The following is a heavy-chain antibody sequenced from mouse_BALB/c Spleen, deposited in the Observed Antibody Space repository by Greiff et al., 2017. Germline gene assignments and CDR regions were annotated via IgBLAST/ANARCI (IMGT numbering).Heavy chain of an antibody. CDR1: GSNIKATN. J-gene: IGHJ2*01. CDR2: IDPANGNT. V-gene: IGHV14-3*02. CDR3: ARERYSGNYVRSLFDY. D-gene: IGHD2-1*01. Sequence: LLESGAGLVRPGALVRLSCPASGSNIKATNMTWVKQRLDQGLEWIGRIDPANGNTKYDPKFQGKATITADTSSNTAYLQLSSLTSEDTAVYYCARERYSGNYVRSLFDYWGQGTTLTVSA.